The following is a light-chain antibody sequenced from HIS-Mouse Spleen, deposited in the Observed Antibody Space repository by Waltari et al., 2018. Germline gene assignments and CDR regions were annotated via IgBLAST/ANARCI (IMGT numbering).Light chain of an antibody. CDR2: DDS. J-gene: IGLJ2*01. V-gene: IGLV3-21*02. Sequence: SYVLTQPPSVSVAPGQTARITCGGNNIGSKSVHWYQQKPGQAPVLVVYDDSDRPSGFPWRFSGSNSGKTATLTISRVEAGDEADYYCQVWDSSSDHPVFGGGTKLTVL. CDR3: QVWDSSSDHPV. CDR1: NIGSKS.